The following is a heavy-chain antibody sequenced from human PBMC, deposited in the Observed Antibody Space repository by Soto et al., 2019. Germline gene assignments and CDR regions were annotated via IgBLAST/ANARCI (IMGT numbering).Heavy chain of an antibody. D-gene: IGHD3-10*01. J-gene: IGHJ1*01. V-gene: IGHV4-39*01. CDR1: GGSISGSNYN. CDR3: ARHLYGSGIVGQH. Sequence: QLQLQESGPGLVKPSETLSLTCTVSGGSISGSNYNWGWIRQPPGKGLEWLASIYYSGSTYHNPSLKSRLATSVDTPKNQFSLKLSSVTAADTAVYYCARHLYGSGIVGQHWGQGTLVTVSS. CDR2: IYYSGST.